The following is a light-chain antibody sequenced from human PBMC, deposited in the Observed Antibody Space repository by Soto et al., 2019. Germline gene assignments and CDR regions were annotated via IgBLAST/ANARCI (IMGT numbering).Light chain of an antibody. Sequence: DIQMTQSPSTLSASVGDRVTITCRSSQSISSWLAWYQQKPGKATKLLIYKASSLESGVPSRFSGSGSGTEFKLTISSLQPDDFATYYCQQYNSYSPMYTFGQGTKLEIK. CDR3: QQYNSYSPMYT. CDR1: QSISSW. J-gene: IGKJ2*01. CDR2: KAS. V-gene: IGKV1-5*03.